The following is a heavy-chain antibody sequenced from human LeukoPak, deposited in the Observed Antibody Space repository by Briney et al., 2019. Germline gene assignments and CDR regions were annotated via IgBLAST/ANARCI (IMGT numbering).Heavy chain of an antibody. V-gene: IGHV4-4*07. CDR3: ARHESIITMVRGVIIYRWFDP. CDR2: IYGSGST. D-gene: IGHD3-10*01. Sequence: PSETLSLTCTVSGGSIRSYWSWIRQPAGKGLEWIGRIYGSGSTDYNPSLKSRVTMSIDTSKNQFSLKLSSVTAADTAVYYCARHESIITMVRGVIIYRWFDPWGQGTLVTVSS. J-gene: IGHJ5*02. CDR1: GGSIRSY.